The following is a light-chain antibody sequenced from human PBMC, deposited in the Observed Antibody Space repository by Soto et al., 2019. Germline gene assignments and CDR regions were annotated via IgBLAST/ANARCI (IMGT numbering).Light chain of an antibody. J-gene: IGKJ1*01. CDR2: WAS. CDR1: QSVLYSSNNKNY. Sequence: DIVMTQSPDSLAVSLGERATINCKSSQSVLYSSNNKNYLAWYQQKPGQPPKLLIYWASTRESGVPDRFGGSGSGTDFTLTISSLQAEDVAVYYCQQHYTTPRTFGQGTRVEIK. CDR3: QQHYTTPRT. V-gene: IGKV4-1*01.